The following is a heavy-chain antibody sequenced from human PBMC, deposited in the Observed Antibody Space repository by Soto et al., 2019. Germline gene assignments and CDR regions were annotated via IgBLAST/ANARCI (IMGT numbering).Heavy chain of an antibody. CDR1: GGTFSSYA. V-gene: IGHV1-69*12. CDR2: IIPIFGTA. Sequence: QVQLVQSGAEVKKPGSSVKVSCKASGGTFSSYAISWVRQAPGQGLEWMGGIIPIFGTADYAQKFQGRVTITADESTSTAYMELISLRSEDTAVYYCALHYGSGSNYYYYGMDVWGQGTTVTVSS. D-gene: IGHD3-10*01. J-gene: IGHJ6*02. CDR3: ALHYGSGSNYYYYGMDV.